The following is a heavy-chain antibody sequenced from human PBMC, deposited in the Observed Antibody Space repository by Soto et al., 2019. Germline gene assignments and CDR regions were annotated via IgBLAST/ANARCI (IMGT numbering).Heavy chain of an antibody. Sequence: QVQLVESGGGVVQPGKSLRLSCAASGFAFSIYGIHWVRQAPGKGLEWVAGISYDGSKKYYADSVKGQFTISRDNSENTLHLQMNGLRAEDTAVYYCAKDTYYHDSSGYYVFDHWGQGTLVTVSS. V-gene: IGHV3-30*18. CDR1: GFAFSIYG. CDR2: ISYDGSKK. J-gene: IGHJ4*02. D-gene: IGHD3-22*01. CDR3: AKDTYYHDSSGYYVFDH.